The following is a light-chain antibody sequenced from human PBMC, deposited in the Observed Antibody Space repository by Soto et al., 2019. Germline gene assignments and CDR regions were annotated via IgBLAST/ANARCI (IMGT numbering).Light chain of an antibody. V-gene: IGKV3-20*01. J-gene: IGKJ1*01. CDR1: QSISSSH. CDR2: GAS. Sequence: EIVVTQSPGTLSLSPGERATLSCRASQSISSSHLAWYQQNPGQAPRLLIYGASTRATGIPGRFSGSGSETDFTLTISSLEHEDFAVYYCHQFDTSPWTFGQGTKGEIK. CDR3: HQFDTSPWT.